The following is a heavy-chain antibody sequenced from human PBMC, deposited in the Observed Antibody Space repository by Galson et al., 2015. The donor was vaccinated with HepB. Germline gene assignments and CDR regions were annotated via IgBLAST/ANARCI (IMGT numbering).Heavy chain of an antibody. D-gene: IGHD3-10*01. Sequence: SVTVSCKASGYTSTSHHMHWVRQAPGQGLEWMGIIFAGGGSTAYTQNFQGRVTMTRDTSTSTVYMELTSLRSEDTAMYYCTREKPDNYNFDYWGQGTLVTVSS. CDR2: IFAGGGST. CDR1: GYTSTSHH. V-gene: IGHV1-46*01. J-gene: IGHJ4*02. CDR3: TREKPDNYNFDY.